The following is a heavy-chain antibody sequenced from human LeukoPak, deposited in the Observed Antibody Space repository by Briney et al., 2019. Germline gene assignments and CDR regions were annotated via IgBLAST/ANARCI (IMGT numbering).Heavy chain of an antibody. CDR2: IYYSGST. D-gene: IGHD3-22*01. Sequence: SETLSLTCTVSGGSISRYYWSWIRQPPGKGLEWIGYIYYSGSTNYNPSLKSRVTISVDTSKNQFSLKLSSVTAADTAVYYCARASTLDQYYYDSSGYYPPGYYFDYWGQGTLVTVSS. V-gene: IGHV4-59*01. CDR1: GGSISRYY. CDR3: ARASTLDQYYYDSSGYYPPGYYFDY. J-gene: IGHJ4*02.